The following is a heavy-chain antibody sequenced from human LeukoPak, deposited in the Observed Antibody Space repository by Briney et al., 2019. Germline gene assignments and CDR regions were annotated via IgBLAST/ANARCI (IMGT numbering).Heavy chain of an antibody. CDR2: ISSSGGTI. V-gene: IGHV3-48*03. J-gene: IGHJ5*02. CDR1: GFTFSSYE. Sequence: QPGGSLRLSCAASGFTFSSYEMNRVRQAPGKGLEWVSYISSSGGTIYYADSVKGRFTISRDNAKNSLYLQMNSLRAEDTAVYYCARVTAFLYTGTVTHHLWGQGTLVTVSS. CDR3: ARVTAFLYTGTVTHHL. D-gene: IGHD4-17*01.